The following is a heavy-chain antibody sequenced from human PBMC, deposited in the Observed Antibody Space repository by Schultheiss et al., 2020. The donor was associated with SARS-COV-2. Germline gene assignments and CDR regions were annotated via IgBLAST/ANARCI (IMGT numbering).Heavy chain of an antibody. CDR2: ISYDGSNK. V-gene: IGHV3-30*09. Sequence: GGSLRLSCVASGFTLCSYAMHCVRQAPGKGLEWVAVISYDGSNKYYADAVKGRFAISRDKAKNSLYQQMNTLRAEDTAGYYRARVLGVAVAGTRWFDPWGQGGLVTVAS. CDR1: GFTLCSYA. D-gene: IGHD6-19*01. J-gene: IGHJ5*02. CDR3: ARVLGVAVAGTRWFDP.